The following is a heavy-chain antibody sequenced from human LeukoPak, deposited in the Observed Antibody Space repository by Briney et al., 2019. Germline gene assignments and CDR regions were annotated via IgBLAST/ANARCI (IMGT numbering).Heavy chain of an antibody. D-gene: IGHD1-14*01. Sequence: VASVKVSCKASGYTFTGYYMHWVRQAPGQGLEWMGWINPNSGGTNYAQKFQGRVTITRDTSISTAYMELSRLRSDDTAVYYCARSAEPHFYYYYGMDVWGQGTTVTVSS. CDR1: GYTFTGYY. CDR2: INPNSGGT. J-gene: IGHJ6*02. V-gene: IGHV1-2*02. CDR3: ARSAEPHFYYYYGMDV.